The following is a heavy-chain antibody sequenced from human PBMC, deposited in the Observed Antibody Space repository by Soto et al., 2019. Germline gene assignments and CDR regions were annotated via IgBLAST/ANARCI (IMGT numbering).Heavy chain of an antibody. CDR2: MYFTGST. D-gene: IGHD5-18*01. CDR1: GASISTGGYY. V-gene: IGHV4-30-4*01. Sequence: SETLSLTCTVSGASISTGGYYWSWIRQHPGQGLEWIGYMYFTGSTYYNSSLKSRVTISVDTSKNQFSLKLSSVTAADTAVYYCARATGIQLWSIFDYWGQGTLVTVSS. J-gene: IGHJ4*02. CDR3: ARATGIQLWSIFDY.